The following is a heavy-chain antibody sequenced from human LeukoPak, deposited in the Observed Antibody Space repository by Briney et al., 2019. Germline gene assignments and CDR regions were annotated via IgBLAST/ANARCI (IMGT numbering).Heavy chain of an antibody. Sequence: SETLSLTCTASGGSFSSSGYYWGWIRQPPGKGLEWPGSLYYIGSTYHNPSLKSRVTISVDTSKNQFSLKLSSVTAADTAVYYCARHGGIPMGPYYFDYWGQGTLVTVSS. CDR1: GGSFSSSGYY. CDR3: ARHGGIPMGPYYFDY. J-gene: IGHJ4*02. V-gene: IGHV4-39*01. CDR2: LYYIGST. D-gene: IGHD3-10*01.